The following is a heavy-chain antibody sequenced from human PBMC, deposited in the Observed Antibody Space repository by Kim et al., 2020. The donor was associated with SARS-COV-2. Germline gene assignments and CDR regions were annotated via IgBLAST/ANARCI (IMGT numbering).Heavy chain of an antibody. CDR3: AREEGQQQYNWFDP. V-gene: IGHV4-39*07. D-gene: IGHD6-13*01. CDR1: GGSISSSSYY. CDR2: IYYSGST. J-gene: IGHJ5*02. Sequence: SETLSLTCTVSGGSISSSSYYWGWIRQPPGKGLEWIGSIYYSGSTYYNPSLKSRVTISVDTSKNQFSLKLSSVTAADTAVYYCAREEGQQQYNWFDPWGQGTLVTVSS.